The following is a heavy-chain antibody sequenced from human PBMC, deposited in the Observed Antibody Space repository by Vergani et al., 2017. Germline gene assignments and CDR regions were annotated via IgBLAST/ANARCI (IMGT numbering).Heavy chain of an antibody. CDR2: ISSSRSTI. V-gene: IGHV3-11*04. Sequence: QVQLVESGGGLVKPGGSLRLPCAASGFTFSDYYMSWIRQAPGKGLEWVSYISSSRSTIYYSDSVKGRFTTSWDNAKNLRYLQMNGQRAEGTAVYYCASGQIFDCWGQGTLVTVSS. CDR1: GFTFSDYY. J-gene: IGHJ4*02. CDR3: ASGQIFDC.